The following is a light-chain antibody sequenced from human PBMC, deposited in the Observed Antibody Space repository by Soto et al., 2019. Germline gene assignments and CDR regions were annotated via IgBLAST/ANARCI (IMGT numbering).Light chain of an antibody. Sequence: QSVLTQPPSVSGAPGQRVTISCTGSSSNIGAGYDVHWYQHLPGTAPKLLIYANNNRPSGVPDRFSGSKSDTSASLAITGLQAEDEADYHCCSYAGGYTFGGGTKVTVL. J-gene: IGLJ2*01. CDR3: CSYAGGYT. V-gene: IGLV1-40*01. CDR2: ANN. CDR1: SSNIGAGYD.